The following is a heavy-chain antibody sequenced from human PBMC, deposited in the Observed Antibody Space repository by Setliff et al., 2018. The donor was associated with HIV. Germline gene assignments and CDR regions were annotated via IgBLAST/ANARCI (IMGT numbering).Heavy chain of an antibody. Sequence: SETLSLTGTVSGGSIKSSSDYWGGIRQPPGKGLEWIGTIYYSGSTNYNPSLKSRVTISVDTSNNQSSLKLSSVTAADTTVYYCARHSGLGGYYSPFDYWGPGTLVTVSS. D-gene: IGHD3-22*01. CDR1: GGSIKSSSDY. V-gene: IGHV4-39*01. J-gene: IGHJ4*02. CDR2: IYYSGST. CDR3: ARHSGLGGYYSPFDY.